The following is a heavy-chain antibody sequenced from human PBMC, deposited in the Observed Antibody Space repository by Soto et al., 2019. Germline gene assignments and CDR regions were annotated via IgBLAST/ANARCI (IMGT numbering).Heavy chain of an antibody. CDR2: IWYDGSNK. D-gene: IGHD3-22*01. J-gene: IGHJ4*02. V-gene: IGHV3-33*01. CDR3: ARDIYYDSSGYLDY. Sequence: GGSLRLSCTASGFTFSSYGMHWVRQAPGKGLEWVAVIWYDGSNKYYADSVKGRFTISRDNSKNTLYLQMNSLRAEDTAVYYCARDIYYDSSGYLDYWGQGTLVTV. CDR1: GFTFSSYG.